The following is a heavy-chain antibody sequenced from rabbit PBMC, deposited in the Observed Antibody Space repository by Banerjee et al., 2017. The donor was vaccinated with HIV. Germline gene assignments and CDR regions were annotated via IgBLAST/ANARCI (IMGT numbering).Heavy chain of an antibody. D-gene: IGHD4-1*01. CDR1: GFSFSNKYV. CDR3: ARGESDGGWHLKL. CDR2: INTSSGNT. V-gene: IGHV1S45*01. Sequence: QEQLEESAGGLVNTGGYLTISCTASGFSFSNKYVMCWVRQAPGKGLEWIACINTSSGNTVYASWAKGRFPISQTSSTVALKMTSLSAADTAPYFCARGESDGGWHLKLLGQGTLVTDS. J-gene: IGHJ4*01.